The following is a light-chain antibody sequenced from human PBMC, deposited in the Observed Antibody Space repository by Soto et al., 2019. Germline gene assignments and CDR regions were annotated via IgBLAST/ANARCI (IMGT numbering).Light chain of an antibody. CDR3: SSYTSSSTRV. CDR1: SCDVGGYNY. Sequence: QSVLTQPASVSGSPGQSITISCTGTSCDVGGYNYVSWYQQHPGKAPKLMIYEVSNRPSGASNRFSGSKSGNTASLTISGLQAEDEADYYCSSYTSSSTRVFGTGTKVTVL. J-gene: IGLJ1*01. CDR2: EVS. V-gene: IGLV2-14*01.